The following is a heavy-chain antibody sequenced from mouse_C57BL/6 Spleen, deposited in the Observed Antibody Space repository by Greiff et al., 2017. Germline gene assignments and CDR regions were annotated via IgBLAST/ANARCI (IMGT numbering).Heavy chain of an antibody. Sequence: VQLQQSGAELVKPGASVKISCKASGYAFSSYWMNWVKQRPGQGLEWIGQLYPGDGDTKYNGKFKGKATLTADKSSSTAYMQLSSLTSEDSAVYFCSANYDGSSPYWGQGTLVTVSA. CDR2: LYPGDGDT. CDR3: SANYDGSSPY. CDR1: GYAFSSYW. J-gene: IGHJ3*01. D-gene: IGHD1-1*01. V-gene: IGHV1-80*01.